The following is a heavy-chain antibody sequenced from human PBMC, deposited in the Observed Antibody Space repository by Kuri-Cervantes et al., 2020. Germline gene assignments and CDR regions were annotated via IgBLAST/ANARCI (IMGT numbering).Heavy chain of an antibody. CDR3: ARGMWFGEFGFYYYYGMDV. D-gene: IGHD3-10*01. CDR1: GFTFSSYG. V-gene: IGHV3-30*03. CDR2: ISYDGSNK. J-gene: IGHJ6*02. Sequence: GESLKISCAASGFTFSSYGMHWVRQAPGKGLEWVAVISYDGSNKYYADSVKGRFTISRDNSKNTLYLQMNSLRAEDTAVYYCARGMWFGEFGFYYYYGMDVWGQGTTVTVSS.